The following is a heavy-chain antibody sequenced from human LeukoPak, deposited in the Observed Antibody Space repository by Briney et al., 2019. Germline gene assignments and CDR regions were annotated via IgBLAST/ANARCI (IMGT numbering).Heavy chain of an antibody. CDR2: MNPNSGNT. CDR3: ARKRDGYNYFDY. D-gene: IGHD5-24*01. V-gene: IGHV1-8*01. J-gene: IGHJ4*02. CDR1: GYTLTSYD. Sequence: ASVKVSCKASGYTLTSYDINWVRQATGQGLEWMGWMNPNSGNTGYAQKFQGRVTMTRDTSTSTVYMELSSLRSEDTAVYYCARKRDGYNYFDYWGQGTLVTVSS.